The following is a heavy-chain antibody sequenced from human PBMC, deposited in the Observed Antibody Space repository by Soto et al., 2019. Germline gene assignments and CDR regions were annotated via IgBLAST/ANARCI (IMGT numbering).Heavy chain of an antibody. CDR1: GYTFTSYG. D-gene: IGHD1-26*01. CDR2: ISAYNGNT. V-gene: IGHV1-18*01. Sequence: ASVKVSCKASGYTFTSYGISWVRQAPGQGLEWMGWISAYNGNTNYAQKLQGRVTMTTDTSTSTAYMELRSLRSDDTAVYYCARASGSTTYYYYYYMDVWGKGTTVTVSS. CDR3: ARASGSTTYYYYYYMDV. J-gene: IGHJ6*03.